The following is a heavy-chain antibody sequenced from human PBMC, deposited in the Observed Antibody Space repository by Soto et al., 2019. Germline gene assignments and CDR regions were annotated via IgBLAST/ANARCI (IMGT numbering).Heavy chain of an antibody. Sequence: QVQLVQSGAEVKKPGASVKVSCKASGYTFTSYDINWVRQATGQGLEWMGWMNPNSGNTGYAQKFQGRVTMTRNTSISTAYMELISLRSEVTAVYYFARVLRPSATRYDDIWTGNWYFDLWGRGTLVTVSS. J-gene: IGHJ2*01. D-gene: IGHD3-9*01. V-gene: IGHV1-8*01. CDR2: MNPNSGNT. CDR1: GYTFTSYD. CDR3: ARVLRPSATRYDDIWTGNWYFDL.